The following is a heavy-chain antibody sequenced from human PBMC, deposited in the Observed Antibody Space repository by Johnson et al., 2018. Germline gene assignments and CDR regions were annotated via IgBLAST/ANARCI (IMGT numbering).Heavy chain of an antibody. CDR1: GFTFSGSA. Sequence: VQLQESGGGVVQPGRSLRLSCAASGFTFSGSAMHWVRQASGKGLEWVGRIRSKANSYATAYAASVKGRFTISRDDSKNTAYLQMNSLKTEDTAGYYFTSLNIGVVPAAAPGGMDVWGQGPTVTVSS. D-gene: IGHD2-2*01. J-gene: IGHJ6*02. CDR2: IRSKANSYAT. CDR3: TSLNIGVVPAAAPGGMDV. V-gene: IGHV3-73*01.